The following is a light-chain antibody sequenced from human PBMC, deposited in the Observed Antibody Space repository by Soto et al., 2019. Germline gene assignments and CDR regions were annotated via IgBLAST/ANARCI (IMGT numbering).Light chain of an antibody. Sequence: QSALTQPPSASGSPGQSVTISCTGTSSDVGAYNYVSWYQQHPGKAPKLMIYDVSKRPSGVPYRFSGSKSGNAASLTVSWLQGEDEADYYCSSYAGSSWVFGGGTKLTVL. CDR3: SSYAGSSWV. CDR1: SSDVGAYNY. J-gene: IGLJ3*02. CDR2: DVS. V-gene: IGLV2-8*01.